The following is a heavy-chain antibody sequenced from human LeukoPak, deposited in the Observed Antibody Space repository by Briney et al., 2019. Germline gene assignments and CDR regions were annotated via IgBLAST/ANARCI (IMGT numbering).Heavy chain of an antibody. D-gene: IGHD2-15*01. CDR1: GYTFTGYY. J-gene: IGHJ6*02. CDR3: ATYCSGGSCYLGHYYYSMDV. V-gene: IGHV1-2*02. Sequence: ASVKVSCKASGYTFTGYYMHWVRQAPGQGLEWMGWINPNSGGTNYAQKFQGRVTMTRDTSISTAYMELSRLRSDDTAVYYCATYCSGGSCYLGHYYYSMDVWGQGTTVTVSS. CDR2: INPNSGGT.